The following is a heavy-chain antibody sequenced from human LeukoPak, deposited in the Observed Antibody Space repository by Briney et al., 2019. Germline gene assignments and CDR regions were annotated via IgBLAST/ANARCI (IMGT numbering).Heavy chain of an antibody. Sequence: GGSLRLSCAASGFTFSSYGMSWVRQAPGKGLEWVSAISGSGGSTYYADSVKGRFTISRDNSKNTLYLQMNSLRAEDTAVYYCARGKGSPLYYYGSGPTSFGFDYWGQGTLVTVSS. CDR1: GFTFSSYG. D-gene: IGHD3-10*01. CDR2: ISGSGGST. V-gene: IGHV3-23*01. J-gene: IGHJ4*02. CDR3: ARGKGSPLYYYGSGPTSFGFDY.